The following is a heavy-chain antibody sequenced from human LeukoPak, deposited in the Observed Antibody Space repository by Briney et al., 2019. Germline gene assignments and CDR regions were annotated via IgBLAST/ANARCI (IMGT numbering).Heavy chain of an antibody. CDR1: GFTFSSSA. D-gene: IGHD3-3*01. CDR3: AKFVFFGGRFDP. Sequence: AGGSLRLSCAASGFTFSSSAMSWVRQAPGKGLEWVSAISGSGGSTYYADSVKGRLTISRDNSKNTLYLQMNSLRAEDTAVYYCAKFVFFGGRFDPWGQGTLVTVSS. CDR2: ISGSGGST. V-gene: IGHV3-23*01. J-gene: IGHJ5*02.